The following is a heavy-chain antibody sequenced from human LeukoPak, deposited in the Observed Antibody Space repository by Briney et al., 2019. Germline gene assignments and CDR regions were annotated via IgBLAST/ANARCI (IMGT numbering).Heavy chain of an antibody. J-gene: IGHJ4*02. CDR1: GFTFSSYE. D-gene: IGHD2-2*01. CDR2: ISSSGSTI. V-gene: IGHV3-48*03. CDR3: ASGSGYCSSTSCVPPFDY. Sequence: PGXSLRLSCAASGFTFSSYEMNWVRQAPGKGLEWVSYISSSGSTIYYADSVKGRFTISRDNAKNSLYLQMNSLRAEDTAVYYCASGSGYCSSTSCVPPFDYWGQGTLVTVSS.